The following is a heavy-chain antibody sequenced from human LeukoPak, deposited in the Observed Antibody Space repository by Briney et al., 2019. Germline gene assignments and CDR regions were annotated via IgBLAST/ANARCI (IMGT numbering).Heavy chain of an antibody. CDR3: IYGGYVRTVNYFDY. CDR1: GITVSSSY. Sequence: PGGSLRLSCAASGITVSSSYMSWVRQAPGKGLEWVSVIYSGGNTYHAISVEGRFTISRDSSKNTLDLQMNSLRAEDTAVYYCIYGGYVRTVNYFDYWGQGTLVTVSS. CDR2: IYSGGNT. D-gene: IGHD4-17*01. V-gene: IGHV3-66*01. J-gene: IGHJ4*02.